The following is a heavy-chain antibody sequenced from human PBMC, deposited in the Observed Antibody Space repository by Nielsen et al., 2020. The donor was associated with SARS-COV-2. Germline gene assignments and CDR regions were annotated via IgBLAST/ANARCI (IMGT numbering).Heavy chain of an antibody. D-gene: IGHD1-1*01. Sequence: GGSLRLSCAASGLIFSSSWMVWVRQAPGKGLKWVANINEDGSVVNYVDSVKGRFTISRDNAGKSLYLQMNSLRAEDTAVYYCARGAAYNRFDYWGQGTLVTVSS. J-gene: IGHJ4*02. CDR3: ARGAAYNRFDY. CDR2: INEDGSVV. V-gene: IGHV3-7*05. CDR1: GLIFSSSW.